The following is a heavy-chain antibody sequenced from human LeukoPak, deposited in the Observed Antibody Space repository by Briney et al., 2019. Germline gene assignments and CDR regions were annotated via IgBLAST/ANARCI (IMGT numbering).Heavy chain of an antibody. J-gene: IGHJ1*01. V-gene: IGHV3-66*02. CDR2: IYTGGST. CDR3: TRGNHNYDSSGRD. Sequence: PGGSLRLSCAASGFTVSSNYMSWVRQAPGKGLEWVSVIYTGGSTYYADSVKGRFTISRDNPKNTLYLQMSSLRAEDTAVYYCTRGNHNYDSSGRDWGQGTLVTVSS. CDR1: GFTVSSNY. D-gene: IGHD3-22*01.